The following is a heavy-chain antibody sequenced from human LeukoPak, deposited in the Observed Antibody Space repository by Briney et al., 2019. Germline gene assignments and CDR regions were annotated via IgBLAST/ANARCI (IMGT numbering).Heavy chain of an antibody. Sequence: ASVKVSCKASGYAFIDYYMHWVRQAPGQGLEWMGWINPNSGATNFAQKFQGRVTMTTDTSISTAYMGLSRLRSDDTAIYYCARDRLGYIYGYGDYWGQGTLVTVSS. V-gene: IGHV1-2*02. CDR1: GYAFIDYY. CDR3: ARDRLGYIYGYGDY. D-gene: IGHD5-18*01. CDR2: INPNSGAT. J-gene: IGHJ4*02.